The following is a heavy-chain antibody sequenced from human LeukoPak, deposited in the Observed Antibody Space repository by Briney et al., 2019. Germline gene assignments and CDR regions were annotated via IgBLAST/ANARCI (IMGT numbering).Heavy chain of an antibody. D-gene: IGHD3-22*01. J-gene: IGHJ3*02. V-gene: IGHV1-2*02. Sequence: ASVRVSCKASGYTFTGYYMHWVRQAPGQGLEWMGWINPNSGGTNYGQKFQGRVTMTRDTSISIVYMELSRLRSDDTAVYYCARGPSDSSGYYYEGDAFDIWGQGTVVTVSS. CDR2: INPNSGGT. CDR1: GYTFTGYY. CDR3: ARGPSDSSGYYYEGDAFDI.